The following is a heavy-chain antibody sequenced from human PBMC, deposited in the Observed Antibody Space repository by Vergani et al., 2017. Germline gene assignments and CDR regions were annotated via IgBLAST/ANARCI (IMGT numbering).Heavy chain of an antibody. CDR3: AGGVKSDYYYYGMDV. D-gene: IGHD2-21*01. J-gene: IGHJ6*02. V-gene: IGHV4-34*01. CDR1: GGSFSGYY. Sequence: QVQLQQWGAGLLKPSETLSLTCAVYGGSFSGYYWSWIRQPPGKGLEWIGEINHSGSTNYNPSLKSRVTISVETSKNQFYLKLSSVTAADTAVYYCAGGVKSDYYYYGMDVWGQGTTVTVSS. CDR2: INHSGST.